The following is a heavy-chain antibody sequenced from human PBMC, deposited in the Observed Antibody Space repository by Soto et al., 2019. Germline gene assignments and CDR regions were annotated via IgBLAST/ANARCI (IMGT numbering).Heavy chain of an antibody. CDR2: IIPIFGTA. J-gene: IGHJ5*02. Sequence: ASVKVSCKASGGTFSSYAISWVRQAPGQGLEWMGGIIPIFGTANYAQKFQGRVTITADESTSTAYMELSSLRSEDTAVYYCARMGGPTYYDFWSGCPFDPWGQGTLVTVSS. CDR1: GGTFSSYA. V-gene: IGHV1-69*13. D-gene: IGHD3-3*01. CDR3: ARMGGPTYYDFWSGCPFDP.